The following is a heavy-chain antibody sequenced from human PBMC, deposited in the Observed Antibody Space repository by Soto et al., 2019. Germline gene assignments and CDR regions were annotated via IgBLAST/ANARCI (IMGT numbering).Heavy chain of an antibody. CDR1: GDSVSSNSAA. D-gene: IGHD6-13*01. CDR3: AREFSSIAAAGTRDKEQDYYYYGMDV. Sequence: PAQTLSLPCAISGDSVSSNSAAWNWIRQSPSRGLEWLGRTYYRSKWYNDYAVSVKSRITINPDTSKNQFSLQLNSVTPEDTAVYYCAREFSSIAAAGTRDKEQDYYYYGMDVWGQGTTVTVSS. J-gene: IGHJ6*02. CDR2: TYYRSKWYN. V-gene: IGHV6-1*01.